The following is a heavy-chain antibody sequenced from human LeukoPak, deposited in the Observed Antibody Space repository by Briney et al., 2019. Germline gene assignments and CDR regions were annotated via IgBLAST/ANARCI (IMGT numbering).Heavy chain of an antibody. V-gene: IGHV3-7*03. CDR3: VRGMDV. CDR2: MKQDGSEK. J-gene: IGHJ6*02. CDR1: GFTFSSYW. Sequence: GGSLRLSCAASGFTFSSYWMSWVRQAPGKGPEWVANMKQDGSEKYHVDSVKGRFSISRNNAKNSLYLQMNSLRAEDTAVYYCVRGMDVWGQGTTVTVSS.